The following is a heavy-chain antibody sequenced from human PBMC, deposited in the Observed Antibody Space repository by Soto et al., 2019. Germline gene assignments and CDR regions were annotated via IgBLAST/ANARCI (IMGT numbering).Heavy chain of an antibody. CDR3: ARDGSDRYGVDF. V-gene: IGHV4-4*07. CDR1: GGSIVSSD. Sequence: PLETLSLTCTFSGGSIVSSDWSWIRQFAGKGRDWLGRIHNGGNTQYNPSLKSRVTMSADTSKIQFSLRLNSVPAADTAVYYCARDGSDRYGVDFWGHGPTVTLCS. CDR2: IHNGGNT. D-gene: IGHD5-18*01. J-gene: IGHJ6*02.